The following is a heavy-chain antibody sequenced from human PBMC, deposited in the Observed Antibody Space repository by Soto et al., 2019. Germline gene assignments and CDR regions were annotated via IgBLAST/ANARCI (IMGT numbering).Heavy chain of an antibody. CDR2: INQDGGQK. D-gene: IGHD2-15*01. CDR3: ARDGSSWYLVY. V-gene: IGHV3-7*05. J-gene: IGHJ4*02. Sequence: EVQLVESGGGLVQPGGSLRLSCAGSGFTFSSYWMTWFRQAPGKGLEWVANINQDGGQKYYVGSARGRFTISRDNAKNSLYLQMSGLRAEDTAVYYCARDGSSWYLVYWGQGLLVTVSS. CDR1: GFTFSSYW.